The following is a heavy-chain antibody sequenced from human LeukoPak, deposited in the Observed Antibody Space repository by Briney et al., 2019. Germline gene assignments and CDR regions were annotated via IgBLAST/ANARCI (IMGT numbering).Heavy chain of an antibody. CDR1: GFTFSTYS. J-gene: IGHJ4*02. CDR3: AREGIETGYFDY. CDR2: ISSSSCYI. Sequence: PGGSLRLSCVASGFTFSTYSMNWVRQAPGKGLEWVSFISSSSCYIYYADSVKGRFTISRDNAKNSLYLQMNSLRAGDTAVYYCAREGIETGYFDYWGQGILVTVSS. D-gene: IGHD1-14*01. V-gene: IGHV3-21*01.